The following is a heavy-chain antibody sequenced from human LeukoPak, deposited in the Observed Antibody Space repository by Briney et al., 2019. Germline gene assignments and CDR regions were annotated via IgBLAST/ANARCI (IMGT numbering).Heavy chain of an antibody. Sequence: SQTLSLTCAVSGGSISSGGYSLSWIRQPPGKGLEWIGYIYHIGSTYYNPSLKSGVTISVARSKNQFSLKLSSVTAADTAVYYCARAVAVAGTNNWFDPWGQGTLVTVSS. CDR1: GGSISSGGYS. J-gene: IGHJ5*02. V-gene: IGHV4-30-2*01. CDR2: IYHIGST. CDR3: ARAVAVAGTNNWFDP. D-gene: IGHD6-19*01.